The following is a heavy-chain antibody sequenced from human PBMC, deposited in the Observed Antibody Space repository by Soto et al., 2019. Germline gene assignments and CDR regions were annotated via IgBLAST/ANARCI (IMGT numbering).Heavy chain of an antibody. CDR1: GDMFRNSA. CDR3: ARVRLSNGDPNIYLFYGLDV. D-gene: IGHD3-10*01. V-gene: IGHV1-69*01. Sequence: QVQLVQSGAEVKRPESSVKVSCKASGDMFRNSAFTWVRQAPGQGLAWMGVIIPLFRKTDVAQNFQGRVTFTADESTTSLYMEVSNLTSEDTAVYYRARVRLSNGDPNIYLFYGLDVWGQGTKITVSS. CDR2: IIPLFRKT. J-gene: IGHJ6*02.